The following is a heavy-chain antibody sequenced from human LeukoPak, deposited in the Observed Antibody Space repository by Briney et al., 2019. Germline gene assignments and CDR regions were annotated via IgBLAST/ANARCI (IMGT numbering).Heavy chain of an antibody. Sequence: GGSLRLSCTASGVTLSSYAMSWARQTPGKGPEWVSLISWKGDTTAYAESVRGRFTISRDNAKNSLYLHMNSLRPEDTAFYHCARHRCSSTTCSFDSWGQGSLVTVSS. D-gene: IGHD2-2*01. J-gene: IGHJ4*02. CDR1: GVTLSSYA. CDR3: ARHRCSSTTCSFDS. V-gene: IGHV3-20*01. CDR2: ISWKGDTT.